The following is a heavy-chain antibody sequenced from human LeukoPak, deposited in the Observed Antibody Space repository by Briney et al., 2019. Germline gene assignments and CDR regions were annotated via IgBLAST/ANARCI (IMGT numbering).Heavy chain of an antibody. D-gene: IGHD1-26*01. V-gene: IGHV1-69*06. Sequence: GASVKVSCKASGGTFSSYAISWVRQAPGQGLEWMGGIIPIFGTANYAQKFQGRVTITADKSTSTAYMELSSLRSDDTAVYYCARDMKRSRARWENLGFDPWGQGTLVTVSS. CDR1: GGTFSSYA. CDR2: IIPIFGTA. CDR3: ARDMKRSRARWENLGFDP. J-gene: IGHJ5*02.